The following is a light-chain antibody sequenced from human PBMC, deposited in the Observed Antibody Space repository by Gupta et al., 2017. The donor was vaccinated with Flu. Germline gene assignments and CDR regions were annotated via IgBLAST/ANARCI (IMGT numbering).Light chain of an antibody. CDR1: QSVRSR. V-gene: IGKV3-15*01. J-gene: IGKJ1*01. Sequence: ATLSVSPGESATLSCRTSQSVRSRLAWYHQKPGQSPRLLIYDASTRATGVPARFSGSGSGAEFTLTISSLQSEDFGVYYCQQYTNWPPWTFGLGTKVEIK. CDR3: QQYTNWPPWT. CDR2: DAS.